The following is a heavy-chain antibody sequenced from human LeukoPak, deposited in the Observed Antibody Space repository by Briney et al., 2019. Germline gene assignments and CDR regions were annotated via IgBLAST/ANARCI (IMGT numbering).Heavy chain of an antibody. CDR3: AREFSYGPKIFDY. V-gene: IGHV3-30-3*01. D-gene: IGHD5-18*01. J-gene: IGHJ4*02. Sequence: PGGSLRLSCAASGFTFSSYAMHWVRQAPGKGLKWVAVISNDGINKYYADSVKGRFTMSRDNSKNTLYLQMDSLRVEDTAMFYCAREFSYGPKIFDYWGQGTLVTVSS. CDR1: GFTFSSYA. CDR2: ISNDGINK.